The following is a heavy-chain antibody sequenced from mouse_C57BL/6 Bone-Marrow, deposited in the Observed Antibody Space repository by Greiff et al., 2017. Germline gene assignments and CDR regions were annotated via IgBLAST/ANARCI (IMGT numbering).Heavy chain of an antibody. J-gene: IGHJ2*01. CDR1: GYTFTDYY. Sequence: VQLQQSGPVLVKPGASVKMSCKASGYTFTDYYMNWVKQSHGKSLEWIGVINPYNGGTSYNQKFKGKATLTVDKSSSTAYMELNSLTSEDSAVYCCARGRRFFDYWGQGTTLTVSS. CDR3: ARGRRFFDY. CDR2: INPYNGGT. V-gene: IGHV1-19*01.